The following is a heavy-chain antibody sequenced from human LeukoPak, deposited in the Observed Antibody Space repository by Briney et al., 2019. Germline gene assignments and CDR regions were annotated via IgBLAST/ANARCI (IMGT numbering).Heavy chain of an antibody. V-gene: IGHV4-59*08. CDR1: GGSISSYY. J-gene: IGHJ4*02. CDR3: ARQEYYYGSGSYYFDY. Sequence: PSETLSLTCTVSGGSISSYYWSWIRQPPGKGLVWIGYIYYSGSTNYNPSLKSRVTISVDTSKNQFSLKLSSVTAADTAVYYCARQEYYYGSGSYYFDYWGQGTLVTVSS. CDR2: IYYSGST. D-gene: IGHD3-10*01.